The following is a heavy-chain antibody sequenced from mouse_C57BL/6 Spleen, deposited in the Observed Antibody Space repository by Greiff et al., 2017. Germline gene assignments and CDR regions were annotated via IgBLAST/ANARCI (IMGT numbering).Heavy chain of an antibody. J-gene: IGHJ2*01. V-gene: IGHV2-2*01. Sequence: VKLMESGPGLVQPSQSLSITCTVPGFSLTSYGVHWVRQSPGKGLEWLGVIWSGGSTDYNAAFISRLSISKDNSKSQVFCKMNGLQADDTAIYYCARSTAFFDYWGQGTTLTVSS. CDR3: ARSTAFFDY. CDR2: IWSGGST. D-gene: IGHD4-1*02. CDR1: GFSLTSYG.